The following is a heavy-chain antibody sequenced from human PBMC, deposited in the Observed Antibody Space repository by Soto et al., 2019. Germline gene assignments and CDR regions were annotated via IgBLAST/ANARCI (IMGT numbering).Heavy chain of an antibody. CDR1: GFTFSSNS. Sequence: GGSLRLSCAASGFTFSSNSMSWVRQAPGKGLEWVSSISSSNTYIYYADSVKGRFTISRDNAKNSLYLQMNNLRAEDTAVYYCARDPYVLCGSFRRYFDYWGQGTLVTVSS. CDR2: ISSSNTYI. D-gene: IGHD1-26*01. CDR3: ARDPYVLCGSFRRYFDY. V-gene: IGHV3-21*01. J-gene: IGHJ4*02.